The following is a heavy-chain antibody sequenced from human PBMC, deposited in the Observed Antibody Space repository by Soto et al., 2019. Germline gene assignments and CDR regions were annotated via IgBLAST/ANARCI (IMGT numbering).Heavy chain of an antibody. CDR3: ASRERVDAFDI. CDR1: GGSFSSNA. D-gene: IGHD1-26*01. CDR2: IIPILGSA. Sequence: QVQLVQSGAEVKKPGSSVKVSCKASGGSFSSNAISWVRQAPGQGLEWMGGIIPILGSANYAQKFQDRLTITADGSTTTTYMELNSLRSEDAAVYYCASRERVDAFDIWGQGTSVTVSS. J-gene: IGHJ3*02. V-gene: IGHV1-69*01.